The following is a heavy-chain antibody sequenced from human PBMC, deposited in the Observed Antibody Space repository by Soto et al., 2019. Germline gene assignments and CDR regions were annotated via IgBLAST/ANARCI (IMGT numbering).Heavy chain of an antibody. CDR1: GGSISSGGYY. J-gene: IGHJ4*02. Sequence: QVQLQESGPGLVKPSQTLSLTCTVSGGSISSGGYYWSWIRQHPGKGLEWFGYIYYNGSTYYNPSRSSRFSTSVDTSKNQFSLKLSSVAAADTAVYDGARNPDATVTAFDYWGQGTLVTVSS. CDR2: IYYNGST. D-gene: IGHD4-17*01. CDR3: ARNPDATVTAFDY. V-gene: IGHV4-31*03.